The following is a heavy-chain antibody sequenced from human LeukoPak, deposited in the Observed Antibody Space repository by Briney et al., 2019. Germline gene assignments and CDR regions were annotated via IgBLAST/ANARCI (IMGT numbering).Heavy chain of an antibody. CDR2: IYTSGTT. CDR1: GGSISSGTYY. D-gene: IGHD5-24*01. Sequence: PSQTLSLTCTVSGGSISSGTYYWTWIRQPAGKGLEWVGRIYTSGTTYYNPSLKSRVTISVDRSKNQFSLILSSVTAADTAVYYCARARRDGLDYWGQGTLVTVSS. V-gene: IGHV4-61*02. CDR3: ARARRDGLDY. J-gene: IGHJ4*02.